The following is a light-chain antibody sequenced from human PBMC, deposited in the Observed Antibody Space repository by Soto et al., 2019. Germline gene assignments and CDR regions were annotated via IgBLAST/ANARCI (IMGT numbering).Light chain of an antibody. CDR1: SSNIGTDYD. CDR2: GNS. J-gene: IGLJ1*01. CDR3: QSYDSSLSGCV. V-gene: IGLV1-40*01. Sequence: QSALTQPPSVSGAPGQRVTISCTGSSSNIGTDYDVHWYQQLPGTAPKLLIYGNSNRPSGVPDRFSGSKSGTSASLAFTGLQAEDEADYYCQSYDSSLSGCVFGTGTKLTVL.